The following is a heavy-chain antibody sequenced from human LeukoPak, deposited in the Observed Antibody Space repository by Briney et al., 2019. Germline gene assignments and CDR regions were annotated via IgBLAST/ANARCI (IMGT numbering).Heavy chain of an antibody. CDR3: ARDPPLVSGPVYYYYYMDV. CDR2: IKKDGSEK. V-gene: IGHV3-7*01. D-gene: IGHD5/OR15-5a*01. Sequence: GGSLRLSCTASGFTFSSYCMSWVRQAPGKGLEWVANIKKDGSEKYYVDSVKGRFTISRDNAKTSLYLQMNSLRAEDTAVYYCARDPPLVSGPVYYYYYMDVWGKGTTVTVSS. CDR1: GFTFSSYC. J-gene: IGHJ6*03.